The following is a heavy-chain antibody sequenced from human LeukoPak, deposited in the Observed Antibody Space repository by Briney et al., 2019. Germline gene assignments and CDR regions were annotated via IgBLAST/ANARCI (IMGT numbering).Heavy chain of an antibody. V-gene: IGHV4-34*01. J-gene: IGHJ5*02. CDR2: INHSGST. Sequence: PSETLSPTCAVYGGSFSGYYWSWIRQPPGKGLEWIGEINHSGSTNYNPSLKSRVTISVGTSKNQFSLKLSSVTAADTAVYYCARHRCSGGSCYPMNWFDPWGQGTLVTVSS. CDR3: ARHRCSGGSCYPMNWFDP. CDR1: GGSFSGYY. D-gene: IGHD2-15*01.